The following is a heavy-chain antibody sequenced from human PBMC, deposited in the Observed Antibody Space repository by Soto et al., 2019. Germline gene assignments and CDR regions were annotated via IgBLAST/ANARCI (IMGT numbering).Heavy chain of an antibody. CDR2: ISAYNGNS. CDR3: ARDSGYDLGNWFDP. V-gene: IGHV1-18*01. Sequence: GASVKVSCKASGYTFTRYGISWVRQTPGQELEWMGWISAYNGNSNYAQKLQGRVTMTTDTSTGTAYMELRSLRSDDTAVYYCARDSGYDLGNWFDPWGQGTLVTVSS. J-gene: IGHJ5*02. D-gene: IGHD5-12*01. CDR1: GYTFTRYG.